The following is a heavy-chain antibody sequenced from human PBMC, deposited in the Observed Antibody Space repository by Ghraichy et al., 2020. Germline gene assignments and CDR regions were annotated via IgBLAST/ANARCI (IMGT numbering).Heavy chain of an antibody. D-gene: IGHD3-22*01. CDR2: TFYRSRWHN. J-gene: IGHJ4*02. CDR3: ATNYHYYIDY. CDR1: GDSISSNTGA. Sequence: SQTLSLTCAISGDSISSNTGAWHWIRQSPSRGLEWLGRTFYRSRWHNDYAVSVESRMTINPDTSKNQFSLHLSSVTPEDMAVYYCATNYHYYIDYWGQGTLVTVSS. V-gene: IGHV6-1*01.